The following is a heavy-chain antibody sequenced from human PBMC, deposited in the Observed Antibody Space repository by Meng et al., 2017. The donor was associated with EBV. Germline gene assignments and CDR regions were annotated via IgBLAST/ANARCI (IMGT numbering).Heavy chain of an antibody. Sequence: QLQLVQPGAEVKKPGASVKVSGKSSGYTFTGYYMHWVRQAPGQGLEWMGRMNPNSGGTNYAQKFQGRVTMTRDTSISTAYMELSRLRSDDTAVYYCARVGIAVAGTGDYWGQGTLVTVSS. D-gene: IGHD6-19*01. V-gene: IGHV1-2*06. CDR2: MNPNSGGT. CDR1: GYTFTGYY. J-gene: IGHJ4*02. CDR3: ARVGIAVAGTGDY.